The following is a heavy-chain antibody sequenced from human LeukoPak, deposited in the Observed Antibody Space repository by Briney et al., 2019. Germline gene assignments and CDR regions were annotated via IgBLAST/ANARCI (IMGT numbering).Heavy chain of an antibody. CDR1: GGSISSYY. D-gene: IGHD2-2*01. CDR3: ARVARPQLGYCSSTSCGYPISNWFDP. J-gene: IGHJ5*02. V-gene: IGHV4-59*01. CDR2: IYYSGST. Sequence: SETLSLTCTVSGGSISSYYWSWIRQPPGKGLEWIGYIYYSGSTNYNPSLKSRVTISVDTSKNQFSLKLSSVTAADTAVYYCARVARPQLGYCSSTSCGYPISNWFDPWGQRTLVTVSS.